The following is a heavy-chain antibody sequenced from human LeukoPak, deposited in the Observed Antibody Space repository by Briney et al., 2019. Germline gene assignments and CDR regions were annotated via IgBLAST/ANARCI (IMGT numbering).Heavy chain of an antibody. CDR3: AREESIGSYQFLNDY. CDR2: ISPYNGNT. D-gene: IGHD1-26*01. CDR1: GYTFPSYV. V-gene: IGHV1-18*01. Sequence: SVNVSCKPCGYTFPSYVIRWVGQAPGKGLAWMGWISPYNGNTKYIQKYQGRVTMTTDTSTSTAYMEVRSLRSDDTAVYYCAREESIGSYQFLNDYWGQGTLVTVSS. J-gene: IGHJ4*02.